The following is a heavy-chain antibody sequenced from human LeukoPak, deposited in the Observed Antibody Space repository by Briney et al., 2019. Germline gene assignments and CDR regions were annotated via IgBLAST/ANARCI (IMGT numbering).Heavy chain of an antibody. D-gene: IGHD2-2*01. CDR1: GFTFSSYA. Sequence: GGSLRLSCAASGFTFSSYAMSWVRQAPGKGLEWVSAISGSGGSTYYADSVKGRFTISRDNSKNTLYLQMNSLRAEDTAVYYCAKTPWRVPAALWGPFDYWGQGTLVTVSS. CDR3: AKTPWRVPAALWGPFDY. J-gene: IGHJ4*02. CDR2: ISGSGGST. V-gene: IGHV3-23*01.